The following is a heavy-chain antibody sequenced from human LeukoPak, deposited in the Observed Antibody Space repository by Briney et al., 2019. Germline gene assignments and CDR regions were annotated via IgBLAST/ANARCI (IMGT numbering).Heavy chain of an antibody. CDR1: GGSISSYY. V-gene: IGHV4-59*01. CDR2: IYYSGSA. D-gene: IGHD6-13*01. Sequence: SETLYLTCTVSGGSISSYYWSWIRQPPGKGLEWIGHIYYSGSANYNPSLKSRVTISLDTSKNQFSLKLSSVTAADTAMYYCARSGTWYVFDYWGQGTLVTVSS. J-gene: IGHJ4*02. CDR3: ARSGTWYVFDY.